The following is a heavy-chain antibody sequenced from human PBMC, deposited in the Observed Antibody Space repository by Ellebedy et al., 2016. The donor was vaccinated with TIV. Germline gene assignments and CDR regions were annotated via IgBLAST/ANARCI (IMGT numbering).Heavy chain of an antibody. V-gene: IGHV3-7*01. D-gene: IGHD5-18*01. CDR3: ARDGGYSYGFH. J-gene: IGHJ4*02. CDR1: GFTLSNYW. Sequence: GESLKISCTASGFTLSNYWMTWVRQAPGRGLEWVANINEDGTKKHFVDSVRGRFTISRDDAGNSLYLQMNSLRAEDTAVYYCARDGGYSYGFHWGQGTLLTVSS. CDR2: INEDGTKK.